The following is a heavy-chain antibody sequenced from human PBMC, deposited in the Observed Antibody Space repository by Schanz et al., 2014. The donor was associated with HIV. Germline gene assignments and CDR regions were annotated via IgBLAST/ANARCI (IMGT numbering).Heavy chain of an antibody. CDR3: AKSRGDSWPYGMDV. CDR1: GFTFSNFW. D-gene: IGHD4-17*01. Sequence: EVQLVESGGGLGLPGGSLRLSCAASGFTFSNFWMHWVRQAPGKGLVWVSRINNDGSNTLYADSVKGRFTISRDNAKNTLHLQMNSLRVEDTAVYYCAKSRGDSWPYGMDVWGQGTTVTVSS. CDR2: INNDGSNT. J-gene: IGHJ6*02. V-gene: IGHV3-74*01.